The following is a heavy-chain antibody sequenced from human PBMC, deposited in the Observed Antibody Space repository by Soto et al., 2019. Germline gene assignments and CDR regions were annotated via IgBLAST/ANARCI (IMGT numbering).Heavy chain of an antibody. V-gene: IGHV3-23*01. J-gene: IGHJ6*03. CDR3: AKGNDYGDFDYYYYMDV. D-gene: IGHD4-17*01. CDR2: ISGSGGST. CDR1: GFTFSSYA. Sequence: GGSLRLSCAASGFTFSSYAMSWVRQAPGKGLEWVSAISGSGGSTYYADSVKGRFTISRDNSKNTLYLQMNSLRAEDTAVYYCAKGNDYGDFDYYYYMDVWGKGTTVTVSS.